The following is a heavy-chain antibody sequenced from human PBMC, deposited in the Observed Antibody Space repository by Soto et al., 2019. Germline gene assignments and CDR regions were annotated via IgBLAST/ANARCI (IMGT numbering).Heavy chain of an antibody. CDR2: INHSGST. V-gene: IGHV4-34*01. CDR3: ARTFFDY. J-gene: IGHJ4*02. CDR1: GGSFSCYY. Sequence: SETLSLTCAVYGGSFSCYYWSWIRQPPGKGLEWIGEINHSGSTNYNPSLKSRVTISVDTSKNQFSLKLSSVTAADTAVYYCARTFFDYWGQGTLVTVSS.